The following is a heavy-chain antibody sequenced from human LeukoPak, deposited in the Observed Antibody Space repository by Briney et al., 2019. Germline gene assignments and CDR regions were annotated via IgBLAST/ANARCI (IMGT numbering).Heavy chain of an antibody. CDR3: ARRDRYSWYSFDY. CDR2: IDPSDSYT. J-gene: IGHJ4*02. Sequence: GESLKISCKGSGYSLTNYWIGWVRQMPGKGLEWMGRIDPSDSYTNYSPSFQGHVSISVDKSISTAYLQWSSLKASDTAMYYCARRDRYSWYSFDYWGQGTLVTVSS. V-gene: IGHV5-10-1*01. CDR1: GYSLTNYW. D-gene: IGHD6-13*01.